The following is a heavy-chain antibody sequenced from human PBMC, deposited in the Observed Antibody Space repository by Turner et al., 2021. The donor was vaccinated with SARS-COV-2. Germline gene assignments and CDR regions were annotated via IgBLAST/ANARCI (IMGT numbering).Heavy chain of an antibody. CDR2: IYTSVST. D-gene: IGHD4-17*01. CDR3: AREWWGSTTVTTAAYYFGMDV. J-gene: IGHJ6*02. CDR1: AASCSWCY. V-gene: IGHV4-4*07. Sequence: QVHLQESCPGLVNPSETLSISPACAAASCSWCYRGWIRQPAGKRLEWLGRIYTSVSTNYNPSLKSGVTMSVDTSKNQFSLKLSCVTAADTAVYYCAREWWGSTTVTTAAYYFGMDVWGQGTTVTVSS.